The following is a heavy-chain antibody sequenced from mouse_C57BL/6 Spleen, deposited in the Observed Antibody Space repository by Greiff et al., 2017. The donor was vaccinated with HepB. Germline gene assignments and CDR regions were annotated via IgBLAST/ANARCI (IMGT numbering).Heavy chain of an antibody. V-gene: IGHV5-16*01. CDR2: INYDGSST. J-gene: IGHJ1*03. CDR3: ARDLYGLWYFDV. CDR1: GFTFSDYY. Sequence: EVQVVESEGGLVQPGSSMKLSCTASGFTFSDYYMAWVRQVPEKGLEWVANINYDGSSTYYLDSLKSRFIISRDNAKNILYLQMSSLKSEDTATYYCARDLYGLWYFDVWGTGTTVTVSS. D-gene: IGHD1-2*01.